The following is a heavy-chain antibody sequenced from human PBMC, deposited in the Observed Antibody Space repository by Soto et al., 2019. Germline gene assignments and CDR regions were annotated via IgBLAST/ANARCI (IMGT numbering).Heavy chain of an antibody. V-gene: IGHV4-4*02. CDR2: IYHSGST. CDR3: ARDRVYSSGWYRGRWGFDP. CDR1: GGSISSSNW. J-gene: IGHJ5*02. D-gene: IGHD6-19*01. Sequence: QVQLQESGPGLVKPSGTLSLTCAVSGGSISSSNWWSWVRQPPGKGLEWIGGIYHSGSTNYNPSLKIRVTISVDKSKTQFSLKLSSVTAADTAVYYCARDRVYSSGWYRGRWGFDPWGEGTLVTVSS.